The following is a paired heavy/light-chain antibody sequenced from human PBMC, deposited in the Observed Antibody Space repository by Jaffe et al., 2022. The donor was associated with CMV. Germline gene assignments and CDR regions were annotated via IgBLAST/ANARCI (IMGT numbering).Heavy chain of an antibody. CDR3: VSGSWYGSDTPYDS. J-gene: IGHJ4*02. CDR1: GLIISTHD. D-gene: IGHD3-10*01. Sequence: QVQLVESGGGVVQPGGSLRLSCTVSGLIISTHDKHWARQAPGKGLEWVAVLIYDERNKYYADSVKGRFTISRDNSKNTVYLQMNSLRVEDTAVYYCVSGSWYGSDTPYDSWGQGTQVTVSS. CDR2: LIYDERNK. V-gene: IGHV3-30*03.
Light chain of an antibody. J-gene: IGKJ1*01. CDR3: MQGLHWPT. V-gene: IGKV2-30*02. CDR2: KVS. CDR1: QSLVHSDGNTY. Sequence: DVVMTQSPLSLAVTLGQPASISCRSSQSLVHSDGNTYLNWFQQRPGQSPRRLIYKVSNRDSGVPDRFSGSGSGTDFTLKISRVEAEDVGVYYCMQGLHWPTFGQGTKVEIK.